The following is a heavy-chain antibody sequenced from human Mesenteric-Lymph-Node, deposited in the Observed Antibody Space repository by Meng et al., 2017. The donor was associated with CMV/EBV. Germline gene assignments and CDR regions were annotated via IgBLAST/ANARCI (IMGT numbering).Heavy chain of an antibody. CDR1: GFTFSSYA. V-gene: IGHV3-30-3*01. CDR3: ARDRKVAVAETLGY. D-gene: IGHD6-19*01. CDR2: ISYDGSNK. J-gene: IGHJ4*02. Sequence: SGFTFSSYAMHWVRQDPGKGLGWVAVISYDGSNKYNADSVKGRFTISRDNSKNTLYLQMNSLRAEDTAVYYCARDRKVAVAETLGYWGQGTLVTVSS.